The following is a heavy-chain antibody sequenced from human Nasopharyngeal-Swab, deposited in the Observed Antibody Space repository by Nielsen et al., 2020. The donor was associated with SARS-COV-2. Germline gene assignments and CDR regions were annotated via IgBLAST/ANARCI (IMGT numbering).Heavy chain of an antibody. D-gene: IGHD6-19*01. V-gene: IGHV4-34*01. Sequence: SETLSLTCAVYGGSFSGYYWSWIRQPPGKGLEWIGEINHSGSTNYNPSLKSRVTISVDTSKNQFSLKLSSVTAADTAVYYCARGQYSSGWYILYNWFDPWGQGTLVTVSS. CDR3: ARGQYSSGWYILYNWFDP. J-gene: IGHJ5*02. CDR1: GGSFSGYY. CDR2: INHSGST.